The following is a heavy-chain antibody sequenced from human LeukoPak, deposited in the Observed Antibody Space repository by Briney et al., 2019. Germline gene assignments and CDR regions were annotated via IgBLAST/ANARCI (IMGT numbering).Heavy chain of an antibody. J-gene: IGHJ5*02. CDR2: IKSKTDGGTT. CDR1: GFTFSNAW. Sequence: SGGSLRLSCAASGFTFSNAWMSWVRQAPGKGLEWVGRIKSKTDGGTTDYAAPVKGRFTISRDDSKNTLYLQMNSLKTEDTAVYYCTTETGVVITAGWFDPWGQGTLVTVSS. D-gene: IGHD3-3*01. CDR3: TTETGVVITAGWFDP. V-gene: IGHV3-15*01.